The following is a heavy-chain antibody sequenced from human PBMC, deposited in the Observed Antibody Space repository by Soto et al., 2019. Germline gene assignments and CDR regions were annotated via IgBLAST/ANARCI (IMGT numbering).Heavy chain of an antibody. CDR1: GYTFSSYS. V-gene: IGHV1-18*04. CDR2: ISTYSGNT. CDR3: ARGNGYYDL. D-gene: IGHD4-4*01. J-gene: IGHJ4*03. Sequence: GASVKVSCKTSGYTFSSYSINWVRQAPGQGLEWMAWISTYSGNTHYAESVQGRVTVTLDKSARTAFMEMRGLTSDDTGVYFCARGNGYYDLWG.